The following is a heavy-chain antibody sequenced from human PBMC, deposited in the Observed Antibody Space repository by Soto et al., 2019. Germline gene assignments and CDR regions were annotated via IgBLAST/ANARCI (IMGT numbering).Heavy chain of an antibody. D-gene: IGHD6-19*01. V-gene: IGHV1-24*01. CDR3: YSSGWPSETDY. CDR2: FDPEDGET. Sequence: ASVKVSCKVSGYTLTELSMHWVRQAPGKGLEWMGGFDPEDGETIYAQKFQGRVTMTGNTSISTAYMELSSLRSEDTAVYYCYSSGWPSETDYWGQGTLVTVSS. CDR1: GYTLTELS. J-gene: IGHJ4*02.